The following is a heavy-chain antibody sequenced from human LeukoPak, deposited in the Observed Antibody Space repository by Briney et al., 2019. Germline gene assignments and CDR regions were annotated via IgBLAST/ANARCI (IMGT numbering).Heavy chain of an antibody. D-gene: IGHD1-26*01. CDR3: AKELGSGSYIEWNYFDY. V-gene: IGHV3-23*01. Sequence: SGGSLRLSCAASGFAFRRYWMSWVRQAPGKGLEWVSAISGSGGSTYYAGSVKGRFTISRDNSKNTLYLQMNSLRAEDTAVYYCAKELGSGSYIEWNYFDYWGQGTLVTVPS. J-gene: IGHJ4*02. CDR1: GFAFRRYW. CDR2: ISGSGGST.